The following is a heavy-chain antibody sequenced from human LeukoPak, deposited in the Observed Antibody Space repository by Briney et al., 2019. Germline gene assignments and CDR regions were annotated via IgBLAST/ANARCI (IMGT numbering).Heavy chain of an antibody. Sequence: SETLSLTCTVSGGSISSYYWSWIRQPAGKGLEWIGRIYTSGSTNYNPSLKSRVTMSVDTSKYQFSLKLSSVTAADTAVYYCASEDYDFWSGRQRYYFDYWGQGTLVTVSS. CDR3: ASEDYDFWSGRQRYYFDY. CDR2: IYTSGST. D-gene: IGHD3-3*01. V-gene: IGHV4-4*07. CDR1: GGSISSYY. J-gene: IGHJ4*02.